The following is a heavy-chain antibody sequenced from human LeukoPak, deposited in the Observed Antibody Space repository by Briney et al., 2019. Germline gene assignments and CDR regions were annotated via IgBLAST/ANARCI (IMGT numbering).Heavy chain of an antibody. Sequence: SETLSLTCTVSGDSISFSTYYWSWVRQPAGEGLEWIGRIYTSGSNNYNPSLKSRVTMSVDTSKNQFSLKLSSVTAADTAVYYCARGYLSYDSSGYYFSNFDYWGQGTLVTVSS. CDR3: ARGYLSYDSSGYYFSNFDY. CDR2: IYTSGSN. J-gene: IGHJ4*02. CDR1: GDSISFSTYY. D-gene: IGHD3-22*01. V-gene: IGHV4-4*07.